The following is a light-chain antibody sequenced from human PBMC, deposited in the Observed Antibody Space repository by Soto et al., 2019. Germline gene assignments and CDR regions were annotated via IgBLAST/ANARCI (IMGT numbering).Light chain of an antibody. V-gene: IGKV3-11*01. CDR1: QSVSSY. J-gene: IGKJ2*01. Sequence: EIVLTQSPATLSLSPGERATLSCRASQSVSSYLAWYQQKPGQAPRLLIYDASNRATGIPARFSGSGSGTDFTLTISSLEPEDCAVFYCQQRSNWPPGYTFGQGTKLAIK. CDR3: QQRSNWPPGYT. CDR2: DAS.